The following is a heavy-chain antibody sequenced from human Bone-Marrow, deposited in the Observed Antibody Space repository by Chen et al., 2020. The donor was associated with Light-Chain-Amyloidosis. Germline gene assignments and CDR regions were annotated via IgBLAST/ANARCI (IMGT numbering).Heavy chain of an antibody. CDR3: SREFTGYDDY. CDR2: INPDGTRV. Sequence: DVQLLESGGGLVQRGGSLRLSCAASGFTFRTSWMHWVRQAPGKGLVWVSRINPDGTRVDYADSVRGRFTISRDDAKSTVYLRMNSLRAEDTAVYYCSREFTGYDDYWGQGTLVTVSS. J-gene: IGHJ4*02. CDR1: GFTFRTSW. V-gene: IGHV3-74*01. D-gene: IGHD5-12*01.